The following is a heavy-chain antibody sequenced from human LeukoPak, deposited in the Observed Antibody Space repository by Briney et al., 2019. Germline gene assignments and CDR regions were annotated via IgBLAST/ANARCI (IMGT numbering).Heavy chain of an antibody. Sequence: ASVKVSCKASGYTFTSFFTSYYMHWVRQAPGQGLEWMGIINPSGGSTSYAQKFQGRVTMTRDTSTSTVYMELSSLRSEDTAVYYCARDRRTEVSDLSDAFDIWGQGTMVTVSS. CDR3: ARDRRTEVSDLSDAFDI. D-gene: IGHD1-14*01. CDR1: GYTFTSFFTSYY. CDR2: INPSGGST. V-gene: IGHV1-46*01. J-gene: IGHJ3*02.